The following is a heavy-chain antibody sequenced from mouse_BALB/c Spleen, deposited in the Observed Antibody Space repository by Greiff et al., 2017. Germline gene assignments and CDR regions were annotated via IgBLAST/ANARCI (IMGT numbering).Heavy chain of an antibody. J-gene: IGHJ2*01. CDR2: IYPYNGGT. CDR3: ARRGWDY. CDR1: GYTFTDYN. V-gene: IGHV1S29*02. D-gene: IGHD2-3*01. Sequence: EVQGVESGPELVKPGASVKISCKASGYTFTDYNMHWVQQSHGKSLEWIGYIYPYNGGTGYNQKFKSKATLTVDNSSSTAYMELRSLTSEDSAVYYCARRGWDYWGQGTTLTVSS.